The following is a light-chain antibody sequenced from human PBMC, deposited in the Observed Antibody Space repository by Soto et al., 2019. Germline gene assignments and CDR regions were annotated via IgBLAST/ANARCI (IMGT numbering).Light chain of an antibody. CDR2: AAS. J-gene: IGKJ1*01. V-gene: IGKV1-39*01. Sequence: DIQMTQSPSSLSASVGDRVTIACRASQRINSDLNWYQQTPGKAPELLIYAASSLQSGVPSRFSGSGSGTEFTLTISSLQPDDFATYYCQQYNSYSRAFGQGTKVDIK. CDR3: QQYNSYSRA. CDR1: QRINSD.